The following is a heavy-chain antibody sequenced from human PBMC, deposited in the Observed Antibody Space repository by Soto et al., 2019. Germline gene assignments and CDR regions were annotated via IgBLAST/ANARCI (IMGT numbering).Heavy chain of an antibody. CDR1: GFTFDDYA. CDR2: ISWNSGSI. Sequence: EVQLVESGGGLVQPGRSLRLSCAASGFTFDDYAMHWVRQAPGKGLEWVSGISWNSGSIGYADSVKGRFTISRDNAKNSLYLQMNSLRAEDTALYYCAKWDDYGDRKEACYIWVQGTMVTVSS. V-gene: IGHV3-9*01. D-gene: IGHD4-17*01. CDR3: AKWDDYGDRKEACYI. J-gene: IGHJ3*02.